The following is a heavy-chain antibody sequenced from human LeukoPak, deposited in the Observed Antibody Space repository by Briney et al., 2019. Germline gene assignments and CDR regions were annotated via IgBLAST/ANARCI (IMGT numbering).Heavy chain of an antibody. CDR3: ARDRVGATLRGYYFDY. CDR1: GFTFSSYA. V-gene: IGHV3-30*04. Sequence: PGRSLRLSCAASGFTFSSYAMHWVRQAPGKGLEWVAVISYDGSNKYYADSVKGRFTISRDNSKNTLYLQMNSLRAEDTAVYYCARDRVGATLRGYYFDYWGQGTLVTVSS. CDR2: ISYDGSNK. D-gene: IGHD1-26*01. J-gene: IGHJ4*02.